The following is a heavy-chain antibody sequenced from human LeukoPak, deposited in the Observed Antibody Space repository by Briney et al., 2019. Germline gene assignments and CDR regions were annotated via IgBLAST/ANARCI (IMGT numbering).Heavy chain of an antibody. V-gene: IGHV1-69*13. J-gene: IGHJ5*02. CDR3: ARDPEYGYCSGGSCYWGS. CDR1: GGTFSSYA. Sequence: ASVKVSCKASGGTFSSYAISWVRQAPGQGLEWMGGIIPIFGTANYAQKFQGRVTITAGESTSTAYMELSSLRSEDTAVYYCARDPEYGYCSGGSCYWGSWGQGTLVTVSS. CDR2: IIPIFGTA. D-gene: IGHD2-15*01.